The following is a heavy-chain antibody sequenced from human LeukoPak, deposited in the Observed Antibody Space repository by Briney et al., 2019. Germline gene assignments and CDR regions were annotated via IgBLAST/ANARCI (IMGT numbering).Heavy chain of an antibody. J-gene: IGHJ4*02. Sequence: PGGSLRLSCAASGFTFSSYGMHWVRQAPGKGLEWVAFIRYDGSNKYYADSVKGRFTISRDNSKNTLYLQMNSLRAEDTAVYYCAYGLSSSYYFDYWGQGTLVTVSS. CDR3: AYGLSSSYYFDY. CDR2: IRYDGSNK. V-gene: IGHV3-30*02. D-gene: IGHD6-6*01. CDR1: GFTFSSYG.